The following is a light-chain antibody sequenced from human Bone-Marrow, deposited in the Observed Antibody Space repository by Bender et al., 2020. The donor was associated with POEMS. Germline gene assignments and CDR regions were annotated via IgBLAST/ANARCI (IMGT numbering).Light chain of an antibody. Sequence: FMLTQPHSVSDSPGKTVTISCTRSSGRIGSNFVQWFQQRPGSSPTTVIYEDTKRPSGVPDRFSGSSDSSSNSAYLTISGLKTEDEADYYCQSYLGGSVMFGGGTRLAVL. V-gene: IGLV6-57*01. CDR1: SGRIGSNF. CDR2: EDT. J-gene: IGLJ3*02. CDR3: QSYLGGSVM.